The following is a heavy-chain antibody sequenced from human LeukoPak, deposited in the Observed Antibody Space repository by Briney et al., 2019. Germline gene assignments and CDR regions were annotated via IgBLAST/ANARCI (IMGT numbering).Heavy chain of an antibody. CDR1: GGSISSGSYY. V-gene: IGHV4-61*02. Sequence: SQTLSLTCTVAGGSISSGSYYWSWIRQPAGKGLEWIGRIYTSGSTNYNPSLKSRVTISVDTSKNQFSLNLSSVTAADTAAYYCARDYYDFWRGYYYYYMDVWGKGTTVTVSS. D-gene: IGHD3-3*01. J-gene: IGHJ6*03. CDR2: IYTSGST. CDR3: ARDYYDFWRGYYYYYMDV.